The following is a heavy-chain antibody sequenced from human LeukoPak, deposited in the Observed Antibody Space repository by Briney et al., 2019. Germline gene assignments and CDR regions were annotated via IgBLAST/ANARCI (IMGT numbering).Heavy chain of an antibody. CDR3: ARVLGYCSGGNCYWFDP. V-gene: IGHV1-2*06. CDR1: GYTFTGYY. D-gene: IGHD2-15*01. CDR2: INPNSGGT. Sequence: ASVKVSFKASGYTFTGYYMHWVRQAPGQGLEWMGRINPNSGGTNYAQKFQGRVTMTRDTSISTAYMEMSRLRSDDTAVYYCARVLGYCSGGNCYWFDPWGQGTLVTVSS. J-gene: IGHJ5*02.